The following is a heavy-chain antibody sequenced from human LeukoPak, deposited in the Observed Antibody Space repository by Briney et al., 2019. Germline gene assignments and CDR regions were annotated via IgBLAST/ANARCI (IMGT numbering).Heavy chain of an antibody. D-gene: IGHD3-10*01. Sequence: GGSLRLSCAASGFTFSSFNMNWVRQAPGKGLEWVSYISSSSSYIYYADSVKGRFTISRDNAKNSLYPQMNSLRAEDTAVYYCARDAPSRGSGSYPRINYFDYWGQGTLVTVSS. CDR1: GFTFSSFN. V-gene: IGHV3-21*05. CDR2: ISSSSSYI. CDR3: ARDAPSRGSGSYPRINYFDY. J-gene: IGHJ4*02.